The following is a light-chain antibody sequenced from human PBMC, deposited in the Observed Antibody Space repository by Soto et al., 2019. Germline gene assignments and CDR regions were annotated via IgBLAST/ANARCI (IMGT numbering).Light chain of an antibody. CDR1: QSVSTY. CDR3: QQRTNWPRT. J-gene: IGKJ1*01. V-gene: IGKV3-11*01. Sequence: EIVLTQSPATLSLSPGERATLSCRASQSVSTYLAWYQQKPCQAPRLVIYDTYNMAPGIPARFSGSGSGTDFTLTISSLEPEDFAVYYCQQRTNWPRTFGQGTKVETK. CDR2: DTY.